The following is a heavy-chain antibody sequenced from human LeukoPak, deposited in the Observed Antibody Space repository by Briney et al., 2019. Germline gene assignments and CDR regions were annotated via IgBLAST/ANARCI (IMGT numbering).Heavy chain of an antibody. CDR2: INHSGST. Sequence: SETLSLTCAVYGGSFSGYYWSWIRQPPGKGLEWIGEINHSGSTNYNPSLKSRVTISVDTSKNQFSLKLSSVTAADTAVYYCARAKVGPDDNWFDPWGQGTLVTVSS. V-gene: IGHV4-34*01. CDR3: ARAKVGPDDNWFDP. D-gene: IGHD4-23*01. J-gene: IGHJ5*02. CDR1: GGSFSGYY.